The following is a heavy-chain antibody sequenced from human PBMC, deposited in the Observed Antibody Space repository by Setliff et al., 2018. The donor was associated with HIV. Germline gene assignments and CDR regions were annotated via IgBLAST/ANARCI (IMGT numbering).Heavy chain of an antibody. V-gene: IGHV3-48*04. D-gene: IGHD3-9*01. CDR3: ARFSTGYALFDY. Sequence: GGSLRLSCAASGFNFSMYSMNWVRQAPGKGLEWVSYISSSSSTKYYADSVKGRFTISRDNTKSSLYLQMNSLRAEDTAVYYCARFSTGYALFDYWGQGVLVTVSS. CDR1: GFNFSMYS. CDR2: ISSSSSTK. J-gene: IGHJ4*02.